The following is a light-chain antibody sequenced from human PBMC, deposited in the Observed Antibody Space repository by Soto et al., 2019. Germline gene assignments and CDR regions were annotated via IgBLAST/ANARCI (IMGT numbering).Light chain of an antibody. V-gene: IGLV1-44*01. Sequence: QSVLTRPVSASGVAVGSVTIFCSGSSSNIGSNTVNWYQQLPGTAPKLLIYSNNQRPSGVPDRFSGSKPGTSASLAISGLQSDDEADYYCAACDEGLNGFYDFGTGTKVTVL. CDR2: SNN. CDR1: SSNIGSNT. CDR3: AACDEGLNGFYD. J-gene: IGLJ1*01.